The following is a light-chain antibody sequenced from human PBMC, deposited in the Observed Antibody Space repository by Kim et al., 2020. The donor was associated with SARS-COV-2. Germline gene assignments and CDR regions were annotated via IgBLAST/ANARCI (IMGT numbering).Light chain of an antibody. V-gene: IGKV3-11*01. J-gene: IGKJ2*01. Sequence: LSLSPGEGATRSCRASQSVSSYVAWYQYKPGQAPRLLIYDASKRATGIPDRFSGRGFGTDFTLTISSLQPEDFAVYYCQQRKNWATFGQGTKLEI. CDR2: DAS. CDR1: QSVSSY. CDR3: QQRKNWAT.